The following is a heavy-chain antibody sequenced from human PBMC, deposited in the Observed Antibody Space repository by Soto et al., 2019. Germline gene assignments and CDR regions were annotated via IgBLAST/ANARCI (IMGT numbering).Heavy chain of an antibody. CDR1: GGSISGYY. J-gene: IGHJ5*02. CDR3: GRVPAPRPVFNSLPS. V-gene: IGHV4-59*01. Sequence: SETLSLTCTVSGGSISGYYWSWIRQPPGKGLEWIGYIYYSGSTNYNPSLKSRVTISVDTSKNQFSLKLSSVTAADTAVYYCGRVPAPRPVFNSLPSWAQGTLVPVSS. CDR2: IYYSGST. D-gene: IGHD1-20*01.